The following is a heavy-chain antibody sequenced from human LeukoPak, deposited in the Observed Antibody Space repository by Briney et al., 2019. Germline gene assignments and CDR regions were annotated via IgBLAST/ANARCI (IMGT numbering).Heavy chain of an antibody. CDR3: ARGPDYGDYVGIDY. CDR1: GFTFSSYA. J-gene: IGHJ4*02. CDR2: ISYDGSNK. V-gene: IGHV3-30-3*01. D-gene: IGHD4-17*01. Sequence: PGGSLRLSCAASGFTFSSYAMHWVRQAPGKGLEWVAVISYDGSNKYYADSVKGRFTISRDNSKNTLYLQMNSLRAEDTAVYYCARGPDYGDYVGIDYWGRGTLVTVSS.